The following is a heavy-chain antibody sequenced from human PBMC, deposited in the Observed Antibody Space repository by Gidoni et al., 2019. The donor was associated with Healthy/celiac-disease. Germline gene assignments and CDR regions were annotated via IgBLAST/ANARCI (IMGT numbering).Heavy chain of an antibody. CDR1: GATFSSYA. Sequence: QVQLVQSGAEVKKPGSSVKVSCKASGATFSSYAISWVRQAPGQGLEWMGGIIPIFGTANYAQKFQGRVTITADKSTSTAYMELSSLRSEDTAVYYCARDGELRFLEWLPMGRRGYYGMDVWGQGTTVTVSS. J-gene: IGHJ6*02. CDR3: ARDGELRFLEWLPMGRRGYYGMDV. D-gene: IGHD3-3*01. CDR2: IIPIFGTA. V-gene: IGHV1-69*06.